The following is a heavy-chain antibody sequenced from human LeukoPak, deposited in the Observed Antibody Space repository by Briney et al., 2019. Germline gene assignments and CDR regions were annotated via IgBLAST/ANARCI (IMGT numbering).Heavy chain of an antibody. CDR1: GGTFSSYN. CDR2: IIPILGIA. V-gene: IGHV1-69*02. Sequence: GASVKVSCKASGGTFSSYNISWVRQAPGQGLEWMGRIIPILGIANYAQKFQGRVTITADKSTSAAYMELSSLRSEDTAVYYCARDADSSGWYEDRYFYYMDVWGKGTTVTVSS. J-gene: IGHJ6*03. D-gene: IGHD6-19*01. CDR3: ARDADSSGWYEDRYFYYMDV.